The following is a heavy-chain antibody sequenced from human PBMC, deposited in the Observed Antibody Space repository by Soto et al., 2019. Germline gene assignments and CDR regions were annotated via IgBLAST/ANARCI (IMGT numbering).Heavy chain of an antibody. CDR2: IYYSEST. Sequence: PSETLSLTCTVSGGSISSYYWSWIRQPPGKGLEWIGYIYYSESTNYNPSLKSRVAISVDTSQNQFSLKLSSVTAADTAVYFCAIEGHDSSGYYSGYFDYWGQGTLVTVSS. D-gene: IGHD3-22*01. V-gene: IGHV4-59*01. CDR1: GGSISSYY. CDR3: AIEGHDSSGYYSGYFDY. J-gene: IGHJ4*02.